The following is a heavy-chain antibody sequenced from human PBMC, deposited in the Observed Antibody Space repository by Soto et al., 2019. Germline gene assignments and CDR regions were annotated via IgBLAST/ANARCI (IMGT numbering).Heavy chain of an antibody. J-gene: IGHJ4*02. V-gene: IGHV4-39*01. CDR3: ARLEGLATISYYFDF. Sequence: QLQDSGPGLVKPSETLSLTCSVSGDSINSDKYYWGWIRPPPGNGLECIGSIYYRGNTYYNPSLQAPVPISLDKSKSQFSLRLSSVTAADSAVYFCARLEGLATISYYFDFWGQGAQVTVSS. CDR1: GDSINSDKYY. D-gene: IGHD3-9*01. CDR2: IYYRGNT.